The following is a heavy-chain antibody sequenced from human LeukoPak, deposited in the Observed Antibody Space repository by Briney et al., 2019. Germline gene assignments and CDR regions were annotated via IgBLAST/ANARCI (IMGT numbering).Heavy chain of an antibody. J-gene: IGHJ3*02. CDR1: GYTLTELS. CDR3: ATLLDIVVVGAFDI. V-gene: IGHV1-24*01. CDR2: FDPEDGET. Sequence: ASVKVSCKVSGYTLTELSMHWVRQAPGKGLEWMGGFDPEDGETIYAQKFLGRVTMTEDTSTDTAYMELSSLRSEDTAVYYCATLLDIVVVGAFDIWGQGTMVTVSS. D-gene: IGHD2-15*01.